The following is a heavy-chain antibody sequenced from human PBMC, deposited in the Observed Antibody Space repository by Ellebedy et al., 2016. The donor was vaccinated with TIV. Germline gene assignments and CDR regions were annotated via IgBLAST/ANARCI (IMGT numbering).Heavy chain of an antibody. V-gene: IGHV3-15*01. D-gene: IGHD1-14*01. CDR2: IQTKIEAGTT. CDR3: AILNRGSYFDF. CDR1: GLTFTNAW. J-gene: IGHJ4*02. Sequence: GGSLRLXXAASGLTFTNAWMSWVRQAPGKGLEWVGRIQTKIEAGTTDYAAPVKGRFSISRDDSKSMVYLQMNSLKTEDTAVYYCAILNRGSYFDFWGQGTLVSVSS.